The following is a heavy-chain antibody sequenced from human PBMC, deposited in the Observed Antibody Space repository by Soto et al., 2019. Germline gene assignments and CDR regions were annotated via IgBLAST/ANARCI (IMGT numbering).Heavy chain of an antibody. D-gene: IGHD3-16*02. J-gene: IGHJ2*01. CDR3: AHTRPYDYVWGSYREDWYFDL. CDR2: IYWDDDK. V-gene: IGHV2-5*02. Sequence: QITLKESGPTLVKPTQTLTLTCTFSGFSLSTSGVGVGWIRQPPGKALEWLALIYWDDDKRYSPSLKSRLTITKDTSKTQVVLTMTNMDPVDTATYYCAHTRPYDYVWGSYREDWYFDLWGRGTLVTVSS. CDR1: GFSLSTSGVG.